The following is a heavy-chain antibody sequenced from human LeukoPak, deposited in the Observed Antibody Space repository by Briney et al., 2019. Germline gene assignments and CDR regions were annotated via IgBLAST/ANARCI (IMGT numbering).Heavy chain of an antibody. CDR3: ARDNQRTGRGPSPRQYYFGLDV. J-gene: IGHJ6*02. CDR2: VFSNGTI. CDR1: GTSLSRYH. Sequence: SETLSLTCPVSGTSLSRYHWTWIRQSAAKGLEWIGRVFSNGTIDYSPSLKTRVTIAVDSSNNQVSLRLTSVTAADTAVYYCARDNQRTGRGPSPRQYYFGLDVWGQGTTVTVSS. D-gene: IGHD2-15*01. V-gene: IGHV4-4*07.